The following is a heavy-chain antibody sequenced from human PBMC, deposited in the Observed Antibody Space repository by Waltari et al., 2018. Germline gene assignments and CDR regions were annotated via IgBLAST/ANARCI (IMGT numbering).Heavy chain of an antibody. D-gene: IGHD1-26*01. V-gene: IGHV1-69*10. J-gene: IGHJ6*03. CDR1: GGTFSSYA. Sequence: QVQLVQSGAEVKKPGSSVKVSCKASGGTFSSYAISWVRQAPGQGLEWMGGIIPIRGIGNYDRKSQGRVTITADKPTSTAYMELSSLRSEDTAVYYCAGEGVGATEMVYYYYYMDVWGKGTTVTVSS. CDR2: IIPIRGIG. CDR3: AGEGVGATEMVYYYYYMDV.